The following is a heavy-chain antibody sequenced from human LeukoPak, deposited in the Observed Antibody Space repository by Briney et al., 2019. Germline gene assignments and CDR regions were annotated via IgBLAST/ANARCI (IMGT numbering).Heavy chain of an antibody. J-gene: IGHJ4*02. CDR1: GFNNVW. CDR2: IKSKTEDGTT. Sequence: PGGSLRLSCAASGFNNVWMSWVRQAPGKGLEWGGRIKSKTEDGTTDYAAPVKGRFTISRDDSKSTLYLQMNGLKTEDTAVYYCTSEDQGGFDYWGQGTLVTVSS. D-gene: IGHD1-26*01. V-gene: IGHV3-15*01. CDR3: TSEDQGGFDY.